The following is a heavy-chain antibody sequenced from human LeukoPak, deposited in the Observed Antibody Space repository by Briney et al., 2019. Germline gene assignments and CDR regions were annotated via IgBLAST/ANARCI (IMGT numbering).Heavy chain of an antibody. CDR2: IYYSCST. CDR3: ASVTTNYYDSSGYQDY. D-gene: IGHD3-22*01. CDR1: GGSISSGGYC. J-gene: IGHJ4*02. Sequence: SETLSLSCTVSGGSISSGGYCWSWTRQHPGKGLEWMGYIYYSCSTYYNPSLKSRVTISVDTSKNQFSLKLSSVTAADTAVYYCASVTTNYYDSSGYQDYWGQGTLVTASS. V-gene: IGHV4-31*03.